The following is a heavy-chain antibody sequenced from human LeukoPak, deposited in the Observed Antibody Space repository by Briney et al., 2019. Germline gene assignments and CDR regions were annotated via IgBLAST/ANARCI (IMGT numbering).Heavy chain of an antibody. CDR3: ATPSRQVRGVYFDY. CDR1: GGSFSGYY. Sequence: SETLSLTCAVYGGSFSGYYWSWIRQPPGKGLEWIGEINHSGSTNYNPSLKSRVTISVDTSKNQFSLKLSSVTAADTAVYHCATPSRQVRGVYFDYWGQGTLVTVSS. J-gene: IGHJ4*02. V-gene: IGHV4-34*01. D-gene: IGHD3-10*01. CDR2: INHSGST.